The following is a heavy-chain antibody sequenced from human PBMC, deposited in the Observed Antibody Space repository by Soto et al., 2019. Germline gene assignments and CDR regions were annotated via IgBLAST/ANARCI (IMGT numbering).Heavy chain of an antibody. D-gene: IGHD3-3*01. CDR3: ARDWWSGSLIGGSL. CDR2: VNHGGST. J-gene: IGHJ4*02. CDR1: GGSFSDYY. V-gene: IGHV4-34*01. Sequence: QVQLQQWGAGLLKPSETLSLTCPVNGGSFSDYYWTWIRQPPGKGLEWIGEVNHGGSTHYNPSLKSRVSISVDTSKKQFSLNLTFVTAADTAVYYCARDWWSGSLIGGSLGGEGTLVTVSS.